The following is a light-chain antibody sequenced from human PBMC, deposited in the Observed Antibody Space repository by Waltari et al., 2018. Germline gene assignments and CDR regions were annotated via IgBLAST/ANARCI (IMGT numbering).Light chain of an antibody. CDR3: MQALQTPRT. V-gene: IGKV2-28*01. Sequence: DIVMTQSPLSLPVTPGEHASLSCRSSHSLLHSNGYNYLDLYLQKPGQFQQLLIYLGSNRASGVPDRFSGSGSGTDFTLKISRVEAEDVGVYYCMQALQTPRTFGQGTKVEIK. J-gene: IGKJ1*01. CDR1: HSLLHSNGYNY. CDR2: LGS.